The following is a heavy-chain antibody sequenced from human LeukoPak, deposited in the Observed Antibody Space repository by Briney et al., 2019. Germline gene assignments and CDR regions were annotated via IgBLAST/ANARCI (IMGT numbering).Heavy chain of an antibody. Sequence: SETLSLTCTVSGGSISSSSYYWGWIRQPPGKGLEWIGSIYYSGSTYYNPSLKSRVTISVDTSKNQFSLKLSSVTAADTAVYYCASRRFGAMEAFGIWGQGTMVTVSS. CDR2: IYYSGST. CDR1: GGSISSSSYY. V-gene: IGHV4-39*01. D-gene: IGHD3-10*01. J-gene: IGHJ3*02. CDR3: ASRRFGAMEAFGI.